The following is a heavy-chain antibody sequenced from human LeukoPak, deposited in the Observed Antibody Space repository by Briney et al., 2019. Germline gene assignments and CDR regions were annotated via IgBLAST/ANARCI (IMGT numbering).Heavy chain of an antibody. J-gene: IGHJ3*02. D-gene: IGHD5-12*01. CDR1: GGSISSYY. Sequence: PSETLSLTCTVSGGSISSYYWSWIRQPPGKGLEWIGYIYYSGSTNYNPSLKSRVTISVDTSKNQFSLKLSSVTAADTAVYYCAGDSGYLGAYAFDIWGQGTMVTVSS. CDR2: IYYSGST. V-gene: IGHV4-59*01. CDR3: AGDSGYLGAYAFDI.